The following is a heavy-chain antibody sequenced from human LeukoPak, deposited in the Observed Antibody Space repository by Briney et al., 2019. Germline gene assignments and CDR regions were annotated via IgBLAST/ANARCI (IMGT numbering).Heavy chain of an antibody. D-gene: IGHD6-6*01. CDR2: IYSGGST. CDR1: GLTVSSNY. V-gene: IGHV3-66*01. J-gene: IGHJ3*02. CDR3: ARDAGLVDAFDI. Sequence: GGSLRLSCAASGLTVSSNYMSWVRQAPGKGLEWVSVIYSGGSTYYADSVKGRFTISRDNSKNTLYLQMNSLRAEDTAVYYCARDAGLVDAFDIWGQGTMVTVSS.